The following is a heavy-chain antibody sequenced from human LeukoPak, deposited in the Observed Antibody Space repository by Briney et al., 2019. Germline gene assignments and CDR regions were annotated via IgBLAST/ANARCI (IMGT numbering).Heavy chain of an antibody. CDR2: ISWNSGSI. J-gene: IGHJ6*02. D-gene: IGHD3-10*01. CDR1: GFTFDDYA. V-gene: IGHV3-9*01. Sequence: GGSLRLSCAASGFTFDDYAMHWVRQAPGKGLEWVSGISWNSGSIGYADSMKGRFTISRDNAKNSLYLQMNSLRAEDTALYYCAKDSEVRQVTDYYYGMDVWGQGTTVTVSS. CDR3: AKDSEVRQVTDYYYGMDV.